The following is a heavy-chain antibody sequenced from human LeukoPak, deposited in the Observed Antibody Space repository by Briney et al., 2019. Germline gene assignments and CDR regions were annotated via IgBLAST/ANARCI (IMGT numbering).Heavy chain of an antibody. CDR3: ARGDRIAAASGIDY. V-gene: IGHV1-18*01. D-gene: IGHD6-13*01. CDR2: ISAYNGNT. CDR1: GYTFTSYG. J-gene: IGHJ4*02. Sequence: ASVKVSCKASGYTFTSYGVSWVRQAPGQGLEWMGWISAYNGNTNYAQKLQGRVTMTTDTSTSTAYMELRSLRSDDTAVYYCARGDRIAAASGIDYWGQGTLVTVSS.